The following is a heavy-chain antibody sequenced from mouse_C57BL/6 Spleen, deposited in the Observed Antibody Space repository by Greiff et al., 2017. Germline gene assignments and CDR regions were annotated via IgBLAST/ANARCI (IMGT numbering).Heavy chain of an antibody. CDR2: IYPGSGST. CDR1: GYTFTSYW. CDR3: AFITTVVEGSYAMDY. J-gene: IGHJ4*01. Sequence: LQQPGAELVKPGASVKMSCKASGYTFTSYWITWVKQRPGQGLEWIGDIYPGSGSTNYNEKFKSKATLTVDTSSSTAYMQLSSLTSEDSAVYYCAFITTVVEGSYAMDYWGQGTSVTVSS. V-gene: IGHV1-55*01. D-gene: IGHD1-1*01.